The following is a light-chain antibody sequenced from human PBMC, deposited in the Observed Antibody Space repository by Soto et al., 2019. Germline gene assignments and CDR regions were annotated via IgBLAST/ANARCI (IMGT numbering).Light chain of an antibody. Sequence: EIVLTQSPGTLSLSPGERATLSCRASQSVSSNYLAWYQQKPGQAPRLLIYGASSRATGIPDRFSGSGSGTDFTLTISRLEPEDFAVYYCQAWTFSQGTKVEIK. J-gene: IGKJ1*01. CDR2: GAS. CDR3: QAWT. V-gene: IGKV3-20*01. CDR1: QSVSSNY.